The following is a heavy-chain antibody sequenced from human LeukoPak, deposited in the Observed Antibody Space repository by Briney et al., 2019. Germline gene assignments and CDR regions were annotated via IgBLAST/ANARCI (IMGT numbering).Heavy chain of an antibody. CDR1: GYTFTSYA. D-gene: IGHD1-26*01. CDR2: IIPIFGTA. Sequence: SVKVSCKASGYTFTSYAISWVRQAPGQGLEWMGGIIPIFGTANYAQKFQGRVTITADESTSTAYMELSSLRSEDTAVYYCARDSRVGSRSFDIWGQGTMVTVSS. CDR3: ARDSRVGSRSFDI. V-gene: IGHV1-69*13. J-gene: IGHJ3*02.